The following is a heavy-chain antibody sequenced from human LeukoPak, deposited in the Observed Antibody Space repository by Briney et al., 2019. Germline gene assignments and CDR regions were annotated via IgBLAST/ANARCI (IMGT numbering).Heavy chain of an antibody. D-gene: IGHD2-2*01. CDR3: ARVTCTSTNCYNYYYYYMDV. CDR1: GGSISSSSYY. CDR2: IYYSGST. J-gene: IGHJ6*03. Sequence: PSETLSLTCTVSGGSISSSSYYWGWIRQPPGKGLEWIGSIYYSGSTYYNPSLKSRVTISVDTSKNQFSLKLSSVTAADTAFYYCARVTCTSTNCYNYYYYYMDVWGKGTTVTVSS. V-gene: IGHV4-39*07.